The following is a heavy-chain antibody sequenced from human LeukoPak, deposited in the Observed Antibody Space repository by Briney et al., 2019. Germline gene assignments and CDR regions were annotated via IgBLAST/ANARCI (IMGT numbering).Heavy chain of an antibody. CDR1: GGSISSYY. V-gene: IGHV4-59*01. Sequence: PSETLSLTCTVSGGSISSYYWSWIRQPPGKGLEWIGYIYHSGSTNYNPSLKSRVTISVDTSKNQFSLKLSSVTAADTAVYYCAGGDPHAGVSFDYWGQGTLVTVSS. CDR3: AGGDPHAGVSFDY. J-gene: IGHJ4*02. D-gene: IGHD2-21*01. CDR2: IYHSGST.